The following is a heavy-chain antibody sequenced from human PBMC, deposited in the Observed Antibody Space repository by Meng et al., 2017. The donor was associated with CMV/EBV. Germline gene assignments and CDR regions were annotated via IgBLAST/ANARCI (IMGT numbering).Heavy chain of an antibody. J-gene: IGHJ5*02. CDR1: GYTCNTYG. Sequence: KASGYTCNTYGLSWVRQAPGQGLEWMGWISAYNGNTNYAQKYQGRVTMTTDSPTTTAYMELRSLRSDDTAVYYCARDSVAVRPGWFDPWGQGTLVTVSS. CDR2: ISAYNGNT. CDR3: ARDSVAVRPGWFDP. D-gene: IGHD6-6*01. V-gene: IGHV1-18*01.